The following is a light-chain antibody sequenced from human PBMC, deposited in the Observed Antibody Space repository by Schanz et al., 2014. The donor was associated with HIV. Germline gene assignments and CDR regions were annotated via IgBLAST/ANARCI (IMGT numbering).Light chain of an antibody. J-gene: IGLJ2*01. V-gene: IGLV2-8*01. CDR2: DVS. CDR3: SSYTSFSTLI. Sequence: QSALTQPPSASGSPGQSVTISCTGTSSDVGGYNYVSWYQQHPGKAPKLMIYDVSKRPSGVPDRFSGSKSGNTASLTISGLQAEDEADYFCSSYTSFSTLIFGGGTKLTVL. CDR1: SSDVGGYNY.